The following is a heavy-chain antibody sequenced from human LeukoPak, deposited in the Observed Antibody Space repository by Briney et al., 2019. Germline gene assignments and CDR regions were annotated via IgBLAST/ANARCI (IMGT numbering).Heavy chain of an antibody. J-gene: IGHJ4*02. CDR1: GFTFSSYS. D-gene: IGHD3-22*01. CDR3: AREGGDWYYDSEGFFDY. V-gene: IGHV3-21*04. CDR2: ISSSSSYI. Sequence: GGSLRLSCAASGFTFSSYSMNWVRQAPGKGLEWVSSISSSSSYIYYADSVKGRFTISRDNAKNSLYLQMNSLRAEDTAVYYCAREGGDWYYDSEGFFDYWGQGTLVTVSS.